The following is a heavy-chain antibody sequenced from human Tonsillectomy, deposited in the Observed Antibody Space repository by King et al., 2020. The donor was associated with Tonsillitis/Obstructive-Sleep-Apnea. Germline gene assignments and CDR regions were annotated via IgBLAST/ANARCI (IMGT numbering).Heavy chain of an antibody. Sequence: VQLQQWGAGLLKPSETLSLTCAVYGGSFRGYYWSWIRQPPGKGLEWIGEINHSGSTNNNPSLKSRVTISVDTSKNQFSLNLSSVTAADTAVYYCARDRTSEATYDYYDNGMDAWGQGTTVTVSS. CDR2: INHSGST. CDR1: GGSFRGYY. V-gene: IGHV4-34*01. D-gene: IGHD1-14*01. J-gene: IGHJ6*02. CDR3: ARDRTSEATYDYYDNGMDA.